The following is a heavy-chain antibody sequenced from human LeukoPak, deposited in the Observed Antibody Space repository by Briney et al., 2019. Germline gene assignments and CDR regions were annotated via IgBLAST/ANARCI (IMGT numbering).Heavy chain of an antibody. CDR2: ISYDGSNK. J-gene: IGHJ2*01. V-gene: IGHV3-30*04. Sequence: GRSLRLSCAASGFTFSSYAMHWVRQAPGKGLEWVALISYDGSNKYYADSVKARFIISRDNSKNTLYLQMNSLRAEDTAVYYCAREREYCSGGSCYSPRYFDLWGRGTLVTVSS. CDR1: GFTFSSYA. CDR3: AREREYCSGGSCYSPRYFDL. D-gene: IGHD2-15*01.